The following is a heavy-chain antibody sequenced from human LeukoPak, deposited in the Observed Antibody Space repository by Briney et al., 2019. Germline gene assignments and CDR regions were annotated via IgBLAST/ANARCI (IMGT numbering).Heavy chain of an antibody. Sequence: GGSLRLSCAASGFTFSSYAMSWVRQAPGKGLEWVSAISGSGGSTYYADSVKGRFTISRDNSKNTLYLQMNSLRAEDTAVYYCATDSSSRYYFDYWGQGTLVTVSS. D-gene: IGHD6-13*01. CDR2: ISGSGGST. CDR1: GFTFSSYA. V-gene: IGHV3-23*01. J-gene: IGHJ4*02. CDR3: ATDSSSRYYFDY.